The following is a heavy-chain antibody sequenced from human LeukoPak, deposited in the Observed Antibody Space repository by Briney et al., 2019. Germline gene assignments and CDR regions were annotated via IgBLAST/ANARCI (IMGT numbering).Heavy chain of an antibody. Sequence: GGSLRLSCAASGFTFSSYGMHWVRQAPGKGLEWVAVISYDESNKYYADSVKGRFTISRDNSKNTLYLQMNSLRAEDTAVYYCARMARTTRITMVRGYYYGMDVWGQGTTVTVSS. V-gene: IGHV3-30*03. J-gene: IGHJ6*02. D-gene: IGHD3-10*01. CDR3: ARMARTTRITMVRGYYYGMDV. CDR1: GFTFSSYG. CDR2: ISYDESNK.